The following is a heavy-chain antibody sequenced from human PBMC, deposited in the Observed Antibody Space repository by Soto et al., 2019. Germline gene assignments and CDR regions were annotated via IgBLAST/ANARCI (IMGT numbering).Heavy chain of an antibody. Sequence: QVQLVESGGGVVQPGRSLRLSCAASGFTFSSYGMHWVRQAPGKGLEWVAVIWYDGSNKYYADSVKGRFTISRDNSKNTLYLQMKSLRAEDTAVYYCARGPRYCSGGSCYRVDYWGQGTLVTVSS. D-gene: IGHD2-15*01. CDR1: GFTFSSYG. J-gene: IGHJ4*02. CDR2: IWYDGSNK. V-gene: IGHV3-33*01. CDR3: ARGPRYCSGGSCYRVDY.